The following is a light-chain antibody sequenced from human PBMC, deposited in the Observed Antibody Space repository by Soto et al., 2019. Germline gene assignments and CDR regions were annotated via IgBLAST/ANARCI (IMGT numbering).Light chain of an antibody. Sequence: QSVLTQPPSASGSPGQSVTISCTGTSSDVGGYNFASWYQQHPGKAPKLMIYEVDKRPSGVPDRFSGSKSGNTASLTVSGLQAEDEADYYCISYAVTTSYVFGTGTKVTVL. CDR2: EVD. CDR1: SSDVGGYNF. V-gene: IGLV2-8*01. J-gene: IGLJ1*01. CDR3: ISYAVTTSYV.